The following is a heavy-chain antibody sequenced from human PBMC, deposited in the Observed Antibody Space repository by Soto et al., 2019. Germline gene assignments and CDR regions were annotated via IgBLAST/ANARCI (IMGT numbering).Heavy chain of an antibody. CDR2: IYYSGST. D-gene: IGHD3-22*01. Sequence: SETLSLTCTVSGGSISSSSYYWGWIRQPPGKGLEWIGYIYYSGSTYYNPSLKSRVTISVDTSKNQFSLKLSSVTAADTAVYYCARATDYYDSSGYLFDYWGQGTLVTVSS. CDR3: ARATDYYDSSGYLFDY. CDR1: GGSISSSSYY. V-gene: IGHV4-30-4*08. J-gene: IGHJ4*02.